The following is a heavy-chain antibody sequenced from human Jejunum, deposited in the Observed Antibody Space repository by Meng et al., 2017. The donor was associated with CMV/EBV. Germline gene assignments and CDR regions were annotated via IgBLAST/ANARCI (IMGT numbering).Heavy chain of an antibody. J-gene: IGHJ4*02. CDR3: ARWVWSHFDY. V-gene: IGHV3-7*01. Sequence: CAASGFTFSGHWMTWVRQAPGKGLECVATIKQDGSGEYCVDSVKGRFTISRDNAKNSLYLQMNSLRAEDTAVYYCARWVWSHFDYWGQGTRVTVSS. D-gene: IGHD2-21*01. CDR2: IKQDGSGE. CDR1: GFTFSGHW.